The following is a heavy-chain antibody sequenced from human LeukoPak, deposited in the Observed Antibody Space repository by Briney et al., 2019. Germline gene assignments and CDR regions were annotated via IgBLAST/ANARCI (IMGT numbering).Heavy chain of an antibody. V-gene: IGHV4-61*02. CDR2: IYTSGST. CDR1: GGSISSGSYY. D-gene: IGHD2-2*01. CDR3: ARAFIVVVPAAMGYNWFDP. J-gene: IGHJ5*02. Sequence: SETLSLTSTVSGGSISSGSYYWSWIRQPAGKGLEWIGRIYTSGSTNYNPSLKSRVTISVDTSKNQFSLKLSSVTAADTAVYYCARAFIVVVPAAMGYNWFDPWGQGTLVTVSS.